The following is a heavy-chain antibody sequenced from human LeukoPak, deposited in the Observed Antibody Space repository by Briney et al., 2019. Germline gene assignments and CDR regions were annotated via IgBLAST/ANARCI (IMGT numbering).Heavy chain of an antibody. V-gene: IGHV3-7*01. J-gene: IGHJ4*02. CDR2: IKQDGSDK. D-gene: IGHD2-15*01. CDR3: ARGTCIFEY. Sequence: GGSLRLSCAASGFTFSSSWLSWVRQAPGKGLEWVATIKQDGSDKYYVDSVKGRFTISRDNAKNSLFLQMNRLRAEDTAVYYCARGTCIFEYWGQGTLVTVSS. CDR1: GFTFSSSW.